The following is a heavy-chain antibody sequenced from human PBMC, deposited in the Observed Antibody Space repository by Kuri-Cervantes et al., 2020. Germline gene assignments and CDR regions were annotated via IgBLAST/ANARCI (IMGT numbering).Heavy chain of an antibody. D-gene: IGHD6-13*01. V-gene: IGHV3-9*01. CDR1: GFTFDDYA. CDR2: ISWNSGSI. CDR3: AKDIGPVGTEFYDY. Sequence: SLKISCAASGFTFDDYAMHWVRQAPGKGLEWVSGISWNSGSISYADSVKGRFTISRDNAKNSLYLQMNSLRAEDTALYYCAKDIGPVGTEFYDYWGQGTLVTVSS. J-gene: IGHJ4*02.